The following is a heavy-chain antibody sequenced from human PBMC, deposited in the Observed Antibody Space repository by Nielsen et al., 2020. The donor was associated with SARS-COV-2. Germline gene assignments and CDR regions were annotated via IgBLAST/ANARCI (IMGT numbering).Heavy chain of an antibody. Sequence: ASVKVSCKTSEYTSTSDHMHWVRQAPGQGFEWMGIINPSGDYTTYAQRFQGRVTVTRDTSTSTVYMELSSLRSEDTAVYYCASDRTGSWTLDYWGQGTLVTVSS. CDR1: EYTSTSDH. D-gene: IGHD6-13*01. CDR3: ASDRTGSWTLDY. V-gene: IGHV1-46*01. J-gene: IGHJ4*02. CDR2: INPSGDYT.